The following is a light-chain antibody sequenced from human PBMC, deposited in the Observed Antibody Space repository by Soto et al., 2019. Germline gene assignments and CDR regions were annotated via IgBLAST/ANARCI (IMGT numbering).Light chain of an antibody. Sequence: DIVMTQSPVSLPVTPGEPASISCRASQSLLHSGGHNFLDWYLQKPGQSPQVLIYLGSNRASGVPDRFSGSGSGADFKLEISRVEAEDVGVYYCMQTLQTPLTFGGGTKVEIK. CDR3: MQTLQTPLT. CDR1: QSLLHSGGHNF. J-gene: IGKJ4*01. CDR2: LGS. V-gene: IGKV2-28*01.